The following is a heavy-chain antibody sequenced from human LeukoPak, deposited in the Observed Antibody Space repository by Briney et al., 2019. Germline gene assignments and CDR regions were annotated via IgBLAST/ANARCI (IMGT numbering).Heavy chain of an antibody. V-gene: IGHV3-23*01. CDR3: ARDRYDFWSGYSL. J-gene: IGHJ4*02. CDR1: GFTFSSYA. CDR2: ISGSGGST. Sequence: PGGSLRLSCAASGFTFSSYAMSWVRQAPGKGLEWVSAISGSGGSTYYADSVKGRFTISRDNSKNTLYLQMNSLRAEDTAVYYCARDRYDFWSGYSLWGQGTLVTVSS. D-gene: IGHD3-3*01.